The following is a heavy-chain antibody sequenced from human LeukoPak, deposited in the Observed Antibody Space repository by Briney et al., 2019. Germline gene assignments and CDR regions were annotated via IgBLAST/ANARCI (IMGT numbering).Heavy chain of an antibody. D-gene: IGHD5-12*01. CDR3: ARDRSGYSEYYFDY. J-gene: IGHJ4*02. CDR2: IYPSGST. CDR1: GGSTNTYC. Sequence: SETLSLTCTVSGGSTNTYCWSWIRQPAEKGLEWIGRIYPSGSTYSNPSLKSRVTISIDKSKNQFSLRLTSVTAADTAVYYCARDRSGYSEYYFDYWGQGSLVTVSS. V-gene: IGHV4-4*07.